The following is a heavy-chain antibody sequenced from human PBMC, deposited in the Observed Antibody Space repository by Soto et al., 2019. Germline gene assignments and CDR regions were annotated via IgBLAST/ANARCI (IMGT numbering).Heavy chain of an antibody. J-gene: IGHJ6*02. CDR3: GMVDNYVTPTPQDV. Sequence: QVQLVQSGDEVKKPGASVKVSCKASGYIFVNYGIAWVRQAPGQGLEWMGWISPYTGNTHSATKIQGRLTMTTDTSKRTAYMDMGSPTSADTAVYYCGMVDNYVTPTPQDVWGQGTTVTVSS. D-gene: IGHD3-16*01. CDR2: ISPYTGNT. CDR1: GYIFVNYG. V-gene: IGHV1-18*01.